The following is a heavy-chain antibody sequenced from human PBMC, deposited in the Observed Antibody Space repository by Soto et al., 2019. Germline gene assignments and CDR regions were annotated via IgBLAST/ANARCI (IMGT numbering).Heavy chain of an antibody. CDR3: ARVGGNRHATSDGMDV. CDR1: GYTFTDYY. Sequence: ASVKVSCKGSGYTFTDYYMHWVRESPGQGFEWMGIIDPRGGSISYAQKFQGRVTMTRDTSTSTIYLDLSSLRSEDTAVYYRARVGGNRHATSDGMDVWGQRATVTVS. D-gene: IGHD1-26*01. J-gene: IGHJ6*02. V-gene: IGHV1-46*01. CDR2: IDPRGGSI.